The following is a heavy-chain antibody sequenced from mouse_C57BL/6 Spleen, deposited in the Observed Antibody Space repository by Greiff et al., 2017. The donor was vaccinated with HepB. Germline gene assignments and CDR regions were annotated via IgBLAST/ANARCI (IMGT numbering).Heavy chain of an antibody. V-gene: IGHV1-82*01. CDR3: ARSDWYYFDY. J-gene: IGHJ2*01. CDR1: GYAFSSSW. Sequence: VMLVESGPELVKPGASVKISCKASGYAFSSSWINWVKQRPGKGLEWIGRIYPGDGDTNYNGKFKGKATLTADKSSSTAYMQLSSLTSEDSAVYFCARSDWYYFDYWGQGTTLTVSS. CDR2: IYPGDGDT. D-gene: IGHD4-1*01.